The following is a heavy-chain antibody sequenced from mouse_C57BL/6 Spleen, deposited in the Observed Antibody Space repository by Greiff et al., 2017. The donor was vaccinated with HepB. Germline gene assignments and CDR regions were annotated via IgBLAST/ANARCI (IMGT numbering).Heavy chain of an antibody. V-gene: IGHV7-3*01. D-gene: IGHD1-1*01. CDR1: GFTFTDYY. CDR3: ARYLRSPYYFDY. J-gene: IGHJ2*01. Sequence: EVKLMESGGGLVQPGGSLSLSCAASGFTFTDYYMSWVRQPPGKALEWLGFIRNKANGYTTEYSASVKGRFTISRDNSQSILYHQMNALRAEDSATYYCARYLRSPYYFDYWGQGTTLTVSS. CDR2: IRNKANGYTT.